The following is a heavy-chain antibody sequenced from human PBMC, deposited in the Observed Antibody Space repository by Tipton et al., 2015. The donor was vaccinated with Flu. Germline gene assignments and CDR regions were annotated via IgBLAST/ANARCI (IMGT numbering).Heavy chain of an antibody. Sequence: SLRLSCTASGFTFGDYAMSWVRQAPGKGLEWVGFIRSKAYGGTTEYAASVKGRFTISRDDSKSIAYLQMNSLKTEDTAVYYCTREVPYSFGWYGDYWGQGTLVTVSS. D-gene: IGHD6-19*01. CDR1: GFTFGDYA. CDR2: IRSKAYGGTT. J-gene: IGHJ4*02. V-gene: IGHV3-49*04. CDR3: TREVPYSFGWYGDY.